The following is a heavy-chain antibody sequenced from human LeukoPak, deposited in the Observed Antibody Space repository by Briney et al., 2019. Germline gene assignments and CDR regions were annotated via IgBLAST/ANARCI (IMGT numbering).Heavy chain of an antibody. V-gene: IGHV1-18*01. J-gene: IGHJ5*02. CDR2: ISTNNGNT. CDR1: GHTFSSYG. CDR3: ARGSPAGWFDP. Sequence: SVKVSCKASGHTFSSYGISWVRQAPGQGLEWMGWISTNNGNTNYAQKLQGRVTMTTDTSTSTAYMELRSLRSDDTAVYYCARGSPAGWFDPWGQGTLVTVSS.